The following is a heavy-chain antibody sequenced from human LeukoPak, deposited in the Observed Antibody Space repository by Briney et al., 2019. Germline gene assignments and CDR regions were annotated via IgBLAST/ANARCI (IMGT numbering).Heavy chain of an antibody. D-gene: IGHD3/OR15-3a*01. CDR1: ENRLTQLP. V-gene: IGHV1-24*01. Sequence: ASVRVSCKLSENRLTQLPMHWVRQAPGQGLEWVGGFRPENDVPVYAQKFQGRVAMTTDTSTDTAYMELWNLKSDDTAVYFCATLLDSFWSGHSVPPEDYWGQGTLVTVSS. CDR2: FRPENDVP. CDR3: ATLLDSFWSGHSVPPEDY. J-gene: IGHJ4*02.